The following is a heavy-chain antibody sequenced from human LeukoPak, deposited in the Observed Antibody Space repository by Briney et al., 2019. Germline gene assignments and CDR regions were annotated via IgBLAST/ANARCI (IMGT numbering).Heavy chain of an antibody. CDR2: VNWNGAGT. J-gene: IGHJ4*02. CDR1: GFTFDDYA. D-gene: IGHD3-22*01. Sequence: GRSLRLSCAASGFTFDDYAMHWVRQAPGKGLEWVSGVNWNGAGTGYADSVKGRFTISRDKAQNSLHLQMNSLRAEDTALYYCARVTVYYDSSGYFDSWGQGTLVTVSS. CDR3: ARVTVYYDSSGYFDS. V-gene: IGHV3-20*04.